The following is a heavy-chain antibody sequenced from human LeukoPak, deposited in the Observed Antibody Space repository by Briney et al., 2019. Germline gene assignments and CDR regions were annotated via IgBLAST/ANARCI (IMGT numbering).Heavy chain of an antibody. J-gene: IGHJ6*03. V-gene: IGHV1-69*13. CDR2: IIPISATA. Sequence: SVKVSCKASGGTLSSYAISWVRQAPGQGLEWMGGIIPISATANYAQKFQGRVTITADESTSTAYMELSSLRSEDTAVYYCARASYDFWSGPLYYYYMDVWGKGTTVTVSS. D-gene: IGHD3-3*01. CDR1: GGTLSSYA. CDR3: ARASYDFWSGPLYYYYMDV.